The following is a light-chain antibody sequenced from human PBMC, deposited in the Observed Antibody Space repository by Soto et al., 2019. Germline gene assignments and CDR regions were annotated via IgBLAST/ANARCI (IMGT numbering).Light chain of an antibody. CDR2: WAS. CDR1: QSVLSSSDSKNY. CDR3: QQYYSSPIT. Sequence: DIVMTQSPDSLAVSLGARATINCKSSQSVLSSSDSKNYLAWYQQKPGQSPKLLIYWASTRESGVPDRFSGSGSGTDFTLTISSLQAEDVAAYYCQQYYSSPITFGQGTRLEIK. V-gene: IGKV4-1*01. J-gene: IGKJ5*01.